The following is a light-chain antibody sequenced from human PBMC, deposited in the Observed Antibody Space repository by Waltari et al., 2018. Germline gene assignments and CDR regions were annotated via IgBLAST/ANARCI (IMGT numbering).Light chain of an antibody. CDR2: GNS. Sequence: QSVLTQPPSATGPPGPRVTISCTGSSANIRAGDEVHWYQQLPGTAPKVLIYGNSNRPSGVPDRFSGSKSGTSASLAITGLQAEDEADYYCQSYDSRLRVVFGGGTKVTVL. CDR1: SANIRAGDE. J-gene: IGLJ2*01. V-gene: IGLV1-40*01. CDR3: QSYDSRLRVV.